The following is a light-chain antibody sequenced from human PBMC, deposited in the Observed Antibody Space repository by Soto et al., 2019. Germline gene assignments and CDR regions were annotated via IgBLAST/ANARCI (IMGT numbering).Light chain of an antibody. V-gene: IGKV3-20*01. CDR2: GAS. CDR3: QQYGSSPPTWT. Sequence: IVLTQSPGTLSWSPGDSATLSCRASQSVSSSSLAWYQQKPGQAPRLLIYGASSRATGIPDRFSGSGSGTDFTLTISRLEXEDFAVYYGQQYGSSPPTWTFGQGTKVDIK. J-gene: IGKJ1*01. CDR1: QSVSSSS.